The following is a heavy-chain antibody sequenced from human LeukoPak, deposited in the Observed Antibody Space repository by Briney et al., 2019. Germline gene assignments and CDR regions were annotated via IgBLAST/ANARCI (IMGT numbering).Heavy chain of an antibody. CDR2: INHSGST. Sequence: PSETLSLTCAVYGESFSGYYWSWIRQPPGKGLEWIGEINHSGSTNYNPSLKSRVTISVDTSKNQFSLKLSSVTAADTAVYHCARSSGWYDVNWFDPWGQGTLVTVSS. CDR3: ARSSGWYDVNWFDP. J-gene: IGHJ5*02. D-gene: IGHD6-13*01. V-gene: IGHV4-34*01. CDR1: GESFSGYY.